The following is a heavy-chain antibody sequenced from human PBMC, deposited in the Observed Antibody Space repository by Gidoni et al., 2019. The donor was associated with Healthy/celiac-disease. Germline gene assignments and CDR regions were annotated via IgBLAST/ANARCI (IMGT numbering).Heavy chain of an antibody. J-gene: IGHJ6*02. D-gene: IGHD4-17*01. CDR2: SNSDGSST. Sequence: EVQLVESGGGLVQPGGSLRLSCAASGFSFSRYWMHWVRQALGKGLVWVSRSNSDGSSTSYADSVKGRFTISRDNAKNTLYLQMNSLRAEDTAVYYCARDWVGDYGYLRDYGMDVWGQGTTVTVSS. V-gene: IGHV3-74*01. CDR1: GFSFSRYW. CDR3: ARDWVGDYGYLRDYGMDV.